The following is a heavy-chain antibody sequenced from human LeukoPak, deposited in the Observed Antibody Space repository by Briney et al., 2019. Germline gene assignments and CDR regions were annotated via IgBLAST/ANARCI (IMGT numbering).Heavy chain of an antibody. J-gene: IGHJ4*02. CDR2: IKSKTDGGTT. CDR3: AKGDSYYDLLTCFDF. D-gene: IGHD3-9*01. Sequence: GGSLRLSCAASGFTFSNAWMNWVRQAPGKGLEWVGRIKSKTDGGTTDYAAPVKGRFTISRDDSKNTLYLQMNSLKTEDTAVYYCAKGDSYYDLLTCFDFWGPGTLVTVSS. CDR1: GFTFSNAW. V-gene: IGHV3-15*07.